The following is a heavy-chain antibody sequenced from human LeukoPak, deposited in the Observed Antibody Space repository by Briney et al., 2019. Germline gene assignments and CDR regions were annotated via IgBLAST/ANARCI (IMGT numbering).Heavy chain of an antibody. V-gene: IGHV3-30*18. CDR3: AKEYGGNYSDYFDY. J-gene: IGHJ4*02. Sequence: PGGSLRLSCAASGFTFSSYGMHWVRQAPGKGLEWVAVISYDGSNKYYADSVKGRFTISRDNSKNTLYLQMNSLRAEDTAVYYCAKEYGGNYSDYFDYWGQGTLVTVSS. CDR2: ISYDGSNK. CDR1: GFTFSSYG. D-gene: IGHD4-23*01.